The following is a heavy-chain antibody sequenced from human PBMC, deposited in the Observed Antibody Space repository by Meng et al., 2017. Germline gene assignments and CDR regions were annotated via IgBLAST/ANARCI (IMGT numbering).Heavy chain of an antibody. V-gene: IGHV4-34*01. J-gene: IGHJ4*02. D-gene: IGHD6-6*01. CDR1: GGSFSGYY. CDR3: ARRGIAARPFYY. CDR2: INHSGST. Sequence: HVHVQQWGAGLLKPSETLSLTCAVYGGSFSGYYWSWIRQPPGKGLEWIGEINHSGSTNYNPSLKSRVTISVDTSKNQFSLKLSSVTAADTAVYYCARRGIAARPFYYWGQGTLVTVSS.